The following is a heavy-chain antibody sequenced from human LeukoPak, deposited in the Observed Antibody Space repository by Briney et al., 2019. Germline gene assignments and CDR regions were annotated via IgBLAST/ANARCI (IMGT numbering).Heavy chain of an antibody. V-gene: IGHV3-21*06. CDR1: GFSFSDYN. CDR3: ARDREQWLVRRFDY. D-gene: IGHD6-19*01. Sequence: NPGGSLRLSCAASGFSFSDYNMNWVRQAPGKGLEWVSSISSGSSYIYYADSVKGRFTISRDNAKNSLYLQMNSLRAEDTAVYYCARDREQWLVRRFDYWGQGTLVTVSS. CDR2: ISSGSSYI. J-gene: IGHJ4*02.